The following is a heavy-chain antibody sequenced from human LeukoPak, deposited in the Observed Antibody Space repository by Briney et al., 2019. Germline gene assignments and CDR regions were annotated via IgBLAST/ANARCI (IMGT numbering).Heavy chain of an antibody. V-gene: IGHV1-69*05. CDR1: VGTFSSYA. J-gene: IGHJ5*01. CDR2: IIPIFDTA. D-gene: IGHD5-24*01. Sequence: SVKVSCMAFVGTFSSYAITWVRQAPGQGLEWMGRIIPIFDTANYAQNFQGRVTITTDESTSTAHMELSSLRSEDTAVYYCARGDGYGYNWFDSWGQGTLVTVPS. CDR3: ARGDGYGYNWFDS.